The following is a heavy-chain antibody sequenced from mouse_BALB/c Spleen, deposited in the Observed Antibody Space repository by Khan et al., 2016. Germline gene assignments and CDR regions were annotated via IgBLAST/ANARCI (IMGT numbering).Heavy chain of an antibody. D-gene: IGHD1-1*01. V-gene: IGHV4-1*02. CDR1: GFDFSRYW. CDR3: SRLCYYGTMDY. CDR2: INPDSSTI. Sequence: EVKLLESGGGLVQPGGSLKLSCAASGFDFSRYWMSWVRQAPGKGLEWIGEINPDSSTINYTPSLKDKFIISRDNAKNTLYLQMSKVRSEDTAVYYCSRLCYYGTMDYWGQGTSVTVSS. J-gene: IGHJ4*01.